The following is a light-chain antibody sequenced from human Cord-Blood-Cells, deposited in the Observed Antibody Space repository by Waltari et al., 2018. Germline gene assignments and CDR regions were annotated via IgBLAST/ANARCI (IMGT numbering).Light chain of an antibody. CDR1: QDISNY. Sequence: DIHMTQSPFLLSASVGDRVTITCQASQDISNYLNWYQQKPGKAPKLLIYDASNLETGVPSRFSGSGSGTDFTFTISSLQPEDIATYYCQQYDNRMYTFGQGTKLEIK. CDR3: QQYDNRMYT. V-gene: IGKV1-33*01. CDR2: DAS. J-gene: IGKJ2*01.